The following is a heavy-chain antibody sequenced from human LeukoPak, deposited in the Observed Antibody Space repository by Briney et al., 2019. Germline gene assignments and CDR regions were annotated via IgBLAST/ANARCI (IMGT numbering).Heavy chain of an antibody. CDR1: GFTFSDYY. CDR3: ARDSSPVYSNYGMDV. J-gene: IGHJ6*02. V-gene: IGHV3-30-3*01. Sequence: GGSLRLSCAASGFTFSDYYMSWIRQAPGKGLEWVAVISYDGSNKYYADSVKGRFTISRDNSKNTLYLQMNSLRAEDTAVYYCARDSSPVYSNYGMDVWGQGTTVTVSS. D-gene: IGHD4-4*01. CDR2: ISYDGSNK.